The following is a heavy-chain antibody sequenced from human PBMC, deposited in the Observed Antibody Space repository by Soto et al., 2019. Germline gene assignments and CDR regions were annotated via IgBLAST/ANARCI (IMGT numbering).Heavy chain of an antibody. Sequence: SETLSLTCAVSGYSISSGYYWGWIRQPPGKGLEWIGSIYHSGSTYYNPSLKSRVTISVDTSKNQFSLKLSSVTAADTAVYYCARDGDFWCGYLALDYWGQGXLVTV. J-gene: IGHJ4*02. V-gene: IGHV4-38-2*02. CDR3: ARDGDFWCGYLALDY. CDR1: GYSISSGYY. D-gene: IGHD3-3*01. CDR2: IYHSGST.